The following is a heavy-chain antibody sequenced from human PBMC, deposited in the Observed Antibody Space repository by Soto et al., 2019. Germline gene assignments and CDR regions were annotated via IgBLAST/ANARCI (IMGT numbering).Heavy chain of an antibody. CDR2: VYHSGST. J-gene: IGHJ4*03. Sequence: QVQLQESGPGLVKPSQTLSLTCSFSGDSIRGGGHYWNWIRQFPGKGLEWIGYVYHSGSTHYNPSLRGRLTISIDTSKNQFSLRLISVTAADTALYYCARDTGLAPTVWGYWGHGTQVTVSS. V-gene: IGHV4-31*03. D-gene: IGHD7-27*01. CDR1: GDSIRGGGHY. CDR3: ARDTGLAPTVWGY.